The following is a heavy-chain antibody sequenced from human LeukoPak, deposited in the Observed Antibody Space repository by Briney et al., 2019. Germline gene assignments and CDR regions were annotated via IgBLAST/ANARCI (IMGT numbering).Heavy chain of an antibody. J-gene: IGHJ4*02. D-gene: IGHD3-22*01. CDR2: INPNSGGT. CDR1: GYTFTGYY. CDR3: AGGTYYYDSSGYYYYFDY. Sequence: ASVKVSCKASGYTFTGYYMHWVRQAPGQGLEWMGWINPNSGGTNYAQKFQGRVTMTRDTSISTAYMELSRLRSDDTAVYYCAGGTYYYDSSGYYYYFDYWGPGTLVTVSS. V-gene: IGHV1-2*02.